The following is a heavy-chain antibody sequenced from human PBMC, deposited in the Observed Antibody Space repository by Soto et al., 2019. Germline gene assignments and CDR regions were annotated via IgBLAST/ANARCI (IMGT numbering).Heavy chain of an antibody. D-gene: IGHD1-7*01. V-gene: IGHV4-34*01. CDR2: INHSGST. CDR3: ARARYNWNYVYYYYGMDV. J-gene: IGHJ6*02. Sequence: TLSLTCAVYGGSFSGYYWSWIRQPPGKGLEWIGEINHSGSTNYNPSLKSRVTISVDTSKNQFSLKLSSVTAADTAVYYCARARYNWNYVYYYYGMDVWGQGTTVTVSS. CDR1: GGSFSGYY.